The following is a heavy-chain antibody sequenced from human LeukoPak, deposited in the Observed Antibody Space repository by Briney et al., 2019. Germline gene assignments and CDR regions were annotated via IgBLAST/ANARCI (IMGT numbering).Heavy chain of an antibody. CDR3: ARDDGDYSYYYYMEV. Sequence: AASVKVSCKASGYTFTSYPMNWVRQAPGQGLEWMGWINTNTGNPTYAQGFTGRFVFSLDTSVSTAYLQITSLKAEDTAVYYCARDDGDYSYYYYMEVWGKGTTVTVSS. D-gene: IGHD2-21*02. CDR2: INTNTGNP. CDR1: GYTFTSYP. V-gene: IGHV7-4-1*02. J-gene: IGHJ6*03.